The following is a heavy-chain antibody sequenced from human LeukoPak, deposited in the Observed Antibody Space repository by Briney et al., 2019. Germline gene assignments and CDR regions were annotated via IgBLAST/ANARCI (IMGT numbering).Heavy chain of an antibody. D-gene: IGHD2-15*01. V-gene: IGHV3-11*01. CDR1: GFTFSDYY. CDR3: ARVSGCSGGSCYSVGYYYYYMDV. J-gene: IGHJ6*03. Sequence: PGGSLRLSCAASGFTFSDYYMSWIRQAPGKGLEWVSYISSSGSTIYYADSVKGRFTISRDNAKNSLYLQMNSLRAEDTAVYYCARVSGCSGGSCYSVGYYYYYMDVWGKGTTVTISS. CDR2: ISSSGSTI.